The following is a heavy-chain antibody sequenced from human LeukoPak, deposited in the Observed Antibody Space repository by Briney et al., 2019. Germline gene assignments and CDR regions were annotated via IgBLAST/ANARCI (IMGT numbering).Heavy chain of an antibody. J-gene: IGHJ5*02. Sequence: GASVKVSCKASGYTFTSYGISWVRQAPGQGLEWMGWISAYNGNTNYAQKLQGRVTMTTDTSTSTAYMELRSLRSDGTAVYYCARDGLARYCSSTSCPDDWFDPWGQGTLVTVSS. CDR2: ISAYNGNT. D-gene: IGHD2-2*01. CDR3: ARDGLARYCSSTSCPDDWFDP. V-gene: IGHV1-18*01. CDR1: GYTFTSYG.